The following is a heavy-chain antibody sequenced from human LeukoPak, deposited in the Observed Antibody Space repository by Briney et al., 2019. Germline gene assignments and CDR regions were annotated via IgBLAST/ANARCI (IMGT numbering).Heavy chain of an antibody. V-gene: IGHV4-34*01. CDR3: AADTHSSSWDYYYYYMDV. D-gene: IGHD6-13*01. CDR1: GGSISGYY. CDR2: INHSGST. J-gene: IGHJ6*03. Sequence: SETLSLTCTVSGGSISGYYWSWIRQPPGKGLEWIGEINHSGSTNYNPSLKSRVTISVDTSKNQFSLKLSSVTAADTAVYYCAADTHSSSWDYYYYYMDVWGKGTTVTISS.